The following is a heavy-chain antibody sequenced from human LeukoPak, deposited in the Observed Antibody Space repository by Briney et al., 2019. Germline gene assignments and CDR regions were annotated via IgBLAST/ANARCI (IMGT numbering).Heavy chain of an antibody. V-gene: IGHV3-30-3*01. CDR2: ISYDGSNK. CDR3: ARDNSGSYVGYYFDY. J-gene: IGHJ4*02. CDR1: GFTFISYP. Sequence: GGSLRLSCAASGFTFISYPMHWVRQAPGKGLEWVAVISYDGSNKYYADSVKGRFTISRDNSKNTLYLQMNSLRAEDTAVYYCARDNSGSYVGYYFDYWGQGTLVTVSS. D-gene: IGHD1-26*01.